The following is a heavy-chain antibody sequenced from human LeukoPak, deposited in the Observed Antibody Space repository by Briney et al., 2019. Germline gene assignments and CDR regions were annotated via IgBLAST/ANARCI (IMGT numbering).Heavy chain of an antibody. CDR2: IYSGGST. D-gene: IGHD2-15*01. Sequence: GGSLRLSCAASGFTVSSNYMSWVRQAPGKGLEWVSVIYSGGSTYYADSVKGRFTISRDNSKNTLYLQMSTLRAEDTAVYFCAKSPVSSCRGSFCYPFDYWGQGNLVTVSS. CDR1: GFTVSSNY. J-gene: IGHJ4*02. V-gene: IGHV3-53*01. CDR3: AKSPVSSCRGSFCYPFDY.